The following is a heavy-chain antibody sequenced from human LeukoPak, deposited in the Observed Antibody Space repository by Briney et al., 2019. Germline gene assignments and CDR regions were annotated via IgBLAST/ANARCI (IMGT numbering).Heavy chain of an antibody. CDR1: GGSISSDY. D-gene: IGHD3-16*01. J-gene: IGHJ6*03. CDR3: ARVPDYEYYYMDV. Sequence: PSETLSLTCTVSGGSISSDYWSWIRQPPGKGLEWIGYIYYSGSTNYNRSLKSRVTISADTSKNQFSLKLSSVTAADTAVYYCARVPDYEYYYMDVWGKGTTVTVSS. CDR2: IYYSGST. V-gene: IGHV4-59*01.